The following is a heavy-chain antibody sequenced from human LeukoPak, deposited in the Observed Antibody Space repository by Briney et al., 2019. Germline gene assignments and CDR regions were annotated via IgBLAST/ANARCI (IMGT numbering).Heavy chain of an antibody. J-gene: IGHJ3*02. CDR3: AKDIRMGYCSGGSCYDAFDI. D-gene: IGHD2-15*01. CDR1: GFTFDDYA. CDR2: ISWNSGSI. Sequence: GGSLRLSCAASGFTFDDYAMHWVRQAPGKGLERVSGISWNSGSIGYADSVKGRYTISRDNAKNSLYLQMNSLRAEDTALYYCAKDIRMGYCSGGSCYDAFDIWGQGTMVTVSS. V-gene: IGHV3-9*01.